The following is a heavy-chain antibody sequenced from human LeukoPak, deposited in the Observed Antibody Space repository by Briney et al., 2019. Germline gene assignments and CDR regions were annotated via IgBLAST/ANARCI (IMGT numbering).Heavy chain of an antibody. CDR2: IWSDGSNK. CDR1: GFTFSNYG. CDR3: ARVTMVAAASYNWFVP. J-gene: IGHJ5*02. V-gene: IGHV3-33*01. D-gene: IGHD2-15*01. Sequence: QTGGSLRLSCAASGFTFSNYGMHWVRQAPGKGLEWVADIWSDGSNKYYADSVRGRFTISRDNSKNTLYLQMNSLRAEDTAVYYCARVTMVAAASYNWFVPWGQGTLVTVSS.